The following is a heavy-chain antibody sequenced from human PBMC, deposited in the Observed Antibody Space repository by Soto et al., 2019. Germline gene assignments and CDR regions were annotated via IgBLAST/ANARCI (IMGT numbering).Heavy chain of an antibody. CDR2: IIPIFGTA. Sequence: GDSVKVSCKASGGTFSSYAISWVRQAPGQGLEWMGGIIPIFGTANYAQKFQGRVTITADESTSTAYMELSSLRSEDTAVYYCARAINPFDSSQKNWFDPWGQGILVTVSS. CDR1: GGTFSSYA. J-gene: IGHJ5*02. CDR3: ARAINPFDSSQKNWFDP. V-gene: IGHV1-69*13. D-gene: IGHD3-22*01.